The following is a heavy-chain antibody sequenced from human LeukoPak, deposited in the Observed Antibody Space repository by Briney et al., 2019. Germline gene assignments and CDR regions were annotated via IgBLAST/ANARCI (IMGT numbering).Heavy chain of an antibody. V-gene: IGHV3-48*04. CDR1: GFTSSSYT. J-gene: IGHJ3*01. D-gene: IGHD1-14*01. Sequence: GGSLRLSCATSGFTSSSYTLNWVRQAPGKGLEWISSILSDSGTTIHYADSVKGRFTISRDNAKNSLYLQMNSLRVEDTAVYYCVRGTSHPVWGQGTTVTVSS. CDR3: VRGTSHPV. CDR2: ILSDSGTTI.